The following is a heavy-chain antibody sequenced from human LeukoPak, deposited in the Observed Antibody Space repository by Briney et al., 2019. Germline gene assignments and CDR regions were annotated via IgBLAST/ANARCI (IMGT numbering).Heavy chain of an antibody. J-gene: IGHJ4*02. CDR3: AHSPNESRYGLPEYYFDY. D-gene: IGHD3-10*01. V-gene: IGHV2-5*02. CDR1: GFSLSTSGVG. Sequence: SGPTLVNPTQTLTLTCTFSGFSLSTSGVGVGWIRQPPGKALEWLALIYWDDDKRYSPSLKSRLTITKDTSKNQVVLTMTNTDPVDTATYFCAHSPNESRYGLPEYYFDYWGQGTLVTVSS. CDR2: IYWDDDK.